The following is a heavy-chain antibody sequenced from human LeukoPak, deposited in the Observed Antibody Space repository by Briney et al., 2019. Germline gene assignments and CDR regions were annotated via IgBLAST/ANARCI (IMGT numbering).Heavy chain of an antibody. CDR1: GGSISSYY. J-gene: IGHJ3*02. D-gene: IGHD3-22*01. CDR3: ARDSYYYDSSGYDAFDI. Sequence: SETLSLTCTVSGGSISSYYWSWIRQPAGKGLEWIGRIYTSGSTNYNPSLKSRVTMSVDTSKNQFSLKLSSVTAADTAVYYCARDSYYYDSSGYDAFDIWGHGTMVTVSS. CDR2: IYTSGST. V-gene: IGHV4-4*07.